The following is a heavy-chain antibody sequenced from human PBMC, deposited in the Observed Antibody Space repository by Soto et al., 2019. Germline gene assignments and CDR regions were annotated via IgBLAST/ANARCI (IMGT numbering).Heavy chain of an antibody. Sequence: TSETLSLTCTVSGYSISSGSYWAWIRQPPGKGPEWIASIYHGGTTFYNPSLKSRITISVDTSNNQFSLKLTSVTAADTAVYYCASIIVVVPAAIRHYYYGMDVWGQGTTVTVSS. CDR3: ASIIVVVPAAIRHYYYGMDV. V-gene: IGHV4-38-2*02. D-gene: IGHD2-2*02. J-gene: IGHJ6*02. CDR2: IYHGGTT. CDR1: GYSISSGSY.